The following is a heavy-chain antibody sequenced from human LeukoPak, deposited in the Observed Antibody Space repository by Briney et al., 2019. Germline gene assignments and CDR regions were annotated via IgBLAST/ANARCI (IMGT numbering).Heavy chain of an antibody. CDR1: GFTFSSYW. Sequence: QPGGSLRLSCAASGFTFSSYWMSWVRQAPGKGLEWVANIKQDGSEKYYVDSVKGRFTISRDNAKNSLYLQMNSLRAEDTAVYYCVGVSFDWLSADYWGQGTLVTVSS. CDR2: IKQDGSEK. V-gene: IGHV3-7*04. J-gene: IGHJ4*02. CDR3: VGVSFDWLSADY. D-gene: IGHD3-9*01.